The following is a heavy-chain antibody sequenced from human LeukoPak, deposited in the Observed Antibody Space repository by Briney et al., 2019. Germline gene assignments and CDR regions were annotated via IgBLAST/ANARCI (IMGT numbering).Heavy chain of an antibody. J-gene: IGHJ6*03. CDR2: IYYSGST. V-gene: IGHV4-39*01. CDR1: GGSISSSSYY. D-gene: IGHD2-15*01. Sequence: KSSETLSLTCTVSGGSISSSSYYWGWIRQPPGKGLEWIGSIYYSGSTYYNPSLKSRVTISVDTSKNQFSLKLSSVTAADTAVYYCARRSYPYYYYYYMDVWGKGTTVTISS. CDR3: ARRSYPYYYYYYMDV.